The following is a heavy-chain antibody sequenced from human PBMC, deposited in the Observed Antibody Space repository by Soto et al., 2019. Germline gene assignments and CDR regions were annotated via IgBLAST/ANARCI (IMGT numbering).Heavy chain of an antibody. D-gene: IGHD6-13*01. V-gene: IGHV2-5*02. Sequence: SGPTLVNPTQTLTLTCTFSGFSLSTSGVGVGWIRQPPGKALEWLALIYWDDDKRYSPSLKSRLTITKDTSKNQVVLTMTNMEPVDTATYFRAHSHLYSSSFPAEYFQQWGRGTRVTVSS. CDR1: GFSLSTSGVG. CDR3: AHSHLYSSSFPAEYFQQ. J-gene: IGHJ1*01. CDR2: IYWDDDK.